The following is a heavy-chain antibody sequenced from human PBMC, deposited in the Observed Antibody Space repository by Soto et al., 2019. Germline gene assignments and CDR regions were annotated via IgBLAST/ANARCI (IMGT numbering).Heavy chain of an antibody. Sequence: PSETLSLTCAVYGGSFSGYYWGWMRQPPVEGLEWIGEINHSGSTNYNPSLKSRVTISVDTSKNQFSLKLSSVTAADTAVYFCAKRSPYSSGWYSPIFDYWGQGALVTVSS. CDR3: AKRSPYSSGWYSPIFDY. J-gene: IGHJ4*02. CDR1: GGSFSGYY. CDR2: INHSGST. V-gene: IGHV4-34*01. D-gene: IGHD6-13*01.